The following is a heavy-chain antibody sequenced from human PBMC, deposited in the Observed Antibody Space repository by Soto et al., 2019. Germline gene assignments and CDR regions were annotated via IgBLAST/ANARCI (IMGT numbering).Heavy chain of an antibody. V-gene: IGHV3-11*01. CDR1: GFTFRDYY. J-gene: IGHJ3*01. Sequence: GGSLRLSCATSGFTFRDYYFSWIRQAPGKGLEWISYISHSGKTIYYADSVKGRFTISRDDAKNTLYLQMNSPRAEDTAMYYCTRRDSGAFDVWGHGTMVTVSS. CDR3: TRRDSGAFDV. CDR2: ISHSGKTI.